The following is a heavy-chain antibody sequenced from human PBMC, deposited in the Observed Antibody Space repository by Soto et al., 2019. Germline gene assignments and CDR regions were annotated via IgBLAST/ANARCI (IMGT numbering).Heavy chain of an antibody. Sequence: PSQTLSLTCAISGDSVSSNSAAWNWIRQSPSRGLEWLGRTYYRSKWYSNYAVSVKSRITINPDTSKNQFSLQLNSVTPDGGRYSSSPYYGMDVWGQGTTVTVSS. V-gene: IGHV6-1*01. CDR3: PYYGMDV. J-gene: IGHJ6*02. D-gene: IGHD6-6*01. CDR1: GDSVSSNSAA. CDR2: TYYRSKWYS.